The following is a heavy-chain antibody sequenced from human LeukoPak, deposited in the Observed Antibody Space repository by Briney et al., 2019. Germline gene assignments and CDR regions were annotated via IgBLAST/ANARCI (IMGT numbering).Heavy chain of an antibody. CDR3: ARGVQSIDY. CDR1: GDSVSSNSAA. V-gene: IGHV6-1*01. Sequence: SQPLSLTCAISGDSVSSNSAAWNWIRQSPSRGLEWLGRAFYRSKWYNDYAVSVKGQITINPDTSNNRVSLQLTSVTPEDTAVYYCARGVQSIDYWGQGTLVTVSS. J-gene: IGHJ4*02. CDR2: AFYRSKWYN. D-gene: IGHD4/OR15-4a*01.